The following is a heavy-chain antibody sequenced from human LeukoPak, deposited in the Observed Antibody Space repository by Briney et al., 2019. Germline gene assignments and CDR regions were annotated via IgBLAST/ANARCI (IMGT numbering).Heavy chain of an antibody. D-gene: IGHD6-19*01. Sequence: ASVKVSCKASGYTFSDYYIHLVRPAPGQRLEWMAWINPRNGDTNYAQKFQGRVTMTRDTSISTAYMELSRLISDDTAVYYCARVGSSGWYVHPTLDYWGQGTLVTVSS. V-gene: IGHV1-2*02. CDR2: INPRNGDT. J-gene: IGHJ4*02. CDR1: GYTFSDYY. CDR3: ARVGSSGWYVHPTLDY.